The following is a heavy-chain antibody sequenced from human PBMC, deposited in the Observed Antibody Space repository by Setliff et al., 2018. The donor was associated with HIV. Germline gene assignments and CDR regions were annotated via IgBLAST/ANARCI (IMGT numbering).Heavy chain of an antibody. CDR2: ISSSSITT. V-gene: IGHV3-48*01. CDR1: GFAFHTYT. CDR3: ARTVDYKGLDT. D-gene: IGHD4-4*01. Sequence: GGSLRLSCAASGFAFHTYTINWVRQAPGKGLEWVSYISSSSITTYYADSAKGRFIVSRDNAKSTLFLQMNSLRAEDTAVYYCARTVDYKGLDTWGQGTMVTVSS. J-gene: IGHJ3*02.